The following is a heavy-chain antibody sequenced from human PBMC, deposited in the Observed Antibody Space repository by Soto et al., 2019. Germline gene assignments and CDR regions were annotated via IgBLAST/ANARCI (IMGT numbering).Heavy chain of an antibody. CDR2: INPNTGGT. V-gene: IGHV1-2*02. CDR1: GYTFPDYY. D-gene: IGHD2-8*01. Sequence: ASVKVSCKTSGYTFPDYYIHWVRQAPGQGLEWMGWINPNTGGTNSAQKFQDRVTMTRDTSISTAYMELSRLRSDDTAVYYCARDTNPSLADYWGQGTLVTVSS. J-gene: IGHJ4*02. CDR3: ARDTNPSLADY.